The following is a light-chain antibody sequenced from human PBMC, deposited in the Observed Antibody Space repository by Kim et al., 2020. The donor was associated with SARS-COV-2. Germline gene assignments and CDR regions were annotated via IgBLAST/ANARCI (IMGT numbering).Light chain of an antibody. CDR3: QSYDSSNVV. V-gene: IGLV6-57*03. J-gene: IGLJ2*01. Sequence: GKTVTISGPRSSGSIASNYVQWYQQRPGSAPTTVIYEDNQRPSGVPDRFSGSIDSSSNSASLTISGLKTEDEADYYCQSYDSSNVVFGGGTQLTVL. CDR1: SGSIASNY. CDR2: EDN.